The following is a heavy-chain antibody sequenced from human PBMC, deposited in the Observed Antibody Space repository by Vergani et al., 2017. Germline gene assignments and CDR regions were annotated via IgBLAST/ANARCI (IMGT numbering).Heavy chain of an antibody. V-gene: IGHV3-30*03. CDR1: GFTFSSYG. Sequence: QVQLVESGGGVVQPGRSLRLSCAASGFTFSSYGMHWVRQAPGKGLEWVAVISYDGSNKYYADSVKGRFTISRDNSKNTLYLQMNSLRAEDTAVYYCARDMIYYDILTGPAYYYGMDVWGQGTTVTVSS. CDR2: ISYDGSNK. J-gene: IGHJ6*02. D-gene: IGHD3-9*01. CDR3: ARDMIYYDILTGPAYYYGMDV.